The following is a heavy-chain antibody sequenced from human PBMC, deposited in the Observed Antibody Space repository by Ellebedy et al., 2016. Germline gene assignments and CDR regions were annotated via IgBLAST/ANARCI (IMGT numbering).Heavy chain of an antibody. CDR2: ITGDTGTT. J-gene: IGHJ4*02. CDR3: VKGASSGSWVTMEY. CDR1: GFTLNTYA. V-gene: IGHV3-23*01. D-gene: IGHD6-13*01. Sequence: GESLKISCAASGFTLNTYAMTWIRQAAGEGLEWVSAITGDTGTTYYADSVKGRFTISRDISRNTLYLQMNSLRVEDTALYYCVKGASSGSWVTMEYWGQGALVTASS.